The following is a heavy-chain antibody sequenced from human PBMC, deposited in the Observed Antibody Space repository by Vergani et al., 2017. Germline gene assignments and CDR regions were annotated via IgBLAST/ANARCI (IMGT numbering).Heavy chain of an antibody. CDR1: GFTFDDYA. V-gene: IGHV3-9*01. CDR2: ISWNSGSI. D-gene: IGHD3-10*01. J-gene: IGHJ6*02. CDR3: ARDRYYLGSGSYPYCYFYGLDV. Sequence: EVQLLESGGGLVQPGGSLRLSCAASGFTFDDYAMNWVRQAPGKGLEWVSGISWNSGSIGYADSVKGRITISRGNAKNSLYLQMNSLRAEETAFYYCARDRYYLGSGSYPYCYFYGLDVWGQGTAVTVSS.